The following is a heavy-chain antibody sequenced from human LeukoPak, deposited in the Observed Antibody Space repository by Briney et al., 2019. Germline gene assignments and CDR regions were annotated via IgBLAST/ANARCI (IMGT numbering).Heavy chain of an antibody. J-gene: IGHJ4*02. V-gene: IGHV3-74*01. Sequence: GGSLRLSCAASGFTFSRYWMHWVRQAPGKGLVWVSRINSNGSSTSYADSVKGRFTISRDNAKNTLYLQMNSLRAEDTAVYYCARRVVPAANGYYFDYWGQGTLVTVSS. CDR2: INSNGSST. D-gene: IGHD2-2*01. CDR1: GFTFSRYW. CDR3: ARRVVPAANGYYFDY.